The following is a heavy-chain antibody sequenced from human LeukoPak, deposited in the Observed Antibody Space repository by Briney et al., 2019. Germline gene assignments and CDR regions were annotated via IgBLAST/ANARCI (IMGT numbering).Heavy chain of an antibody. V-gene: IGHV1-2*06. CDR3: VAVATMVRGVTQNFDY. J-gene: IGHJ4*02. CDR2: INPNSGGT. D-gene: IGHD3-10*01. CDR1: GYTFTGYY. Sequence: GASVNVSCTASGYTFTGYYMHWVRQAPGQGLEWMGRINPNSGGTNYAQKFQGRVTMTRDTSISTAYMELSRLRSDDTAVYYCVAVATMVRGVTQNFDYWGQGTLVTVSS.